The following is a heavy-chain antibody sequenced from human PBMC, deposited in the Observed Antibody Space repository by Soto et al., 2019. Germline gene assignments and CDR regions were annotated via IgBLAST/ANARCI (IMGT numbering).Heavy chain of an antibody. V-gene: IGHV1-18*04. J-gene: IGHJ6*02. CDR1: GYTFTSYG. Sequence: ASVKVSCKASGYTFTSYGISWVRQAPGQGPEWMGWISGHNGNTNHPQSLQGRVTMTTDTSRNTAYMELRSLRSDDTAVYYCARDTRYGDDYYYYYGMEVWGQGTTVTVSS. CDR2: ISGHNGNT. CDR3: ARDTRYGDDYYYYYGMEV. D-gene: IGHD4-17*01.